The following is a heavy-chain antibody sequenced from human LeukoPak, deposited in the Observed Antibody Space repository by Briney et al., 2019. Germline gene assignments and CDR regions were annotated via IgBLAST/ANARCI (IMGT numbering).Heavy chain of an antibody. CDR2: ISPSGGST. J-gene: IGHJ4*02. D-gene: IGHD3-22*01. CDR1: GYTFTRYY. CDR3: ARDGHRMYYYGSSDYRFDY. Sequence: GASVKVSCKAFGYTFTRYYMHWVRQAPGQGPEWMGVISPSGGSTTYAQKFQGRVTLTRDMSTSTDYLELSSLRSEDTAVYYCARDGHRMYYYGSSDYRFDYWGQGTLVTVSS. V-gene: IGHV1-46*01.